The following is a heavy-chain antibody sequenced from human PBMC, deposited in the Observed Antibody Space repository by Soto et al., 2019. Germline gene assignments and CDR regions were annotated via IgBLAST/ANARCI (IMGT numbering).Heavy chain of an antibody. D-gene: IGHD6-13*01. Sequence: EVQLVESGGGLVQPGGSLRLSCAASGFTFSSYWMNWVRQAPGKGLEWVANIKQDGSEKYYVDSVKGRFTISRDNTKHSLYLQMNCLRADDTGVYYCAREQLQVVIPDYWGQGTLVTVSS. CDR3: AREQLQVVIPDY. V-gene: IGHV3-7*01. CDR2: IKQDGSEK. J-gene: IGHJ4*02. CDR1: GFTFSSYW.